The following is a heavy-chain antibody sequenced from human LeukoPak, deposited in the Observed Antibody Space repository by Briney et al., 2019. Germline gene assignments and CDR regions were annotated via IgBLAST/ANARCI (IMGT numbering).Heavy chain of an antibody. CDR2: ISHDGSNK. Sequence: PGGSLRLSCAASGFTFSSYAMHWVRQAPGKGLEWVAVISHDGSNKYYADSVKGRFTISRDNSKNTLYLQMNSLRAEDTAVYYCARGDYGDVGTYFDYWGQGTLVTVSS. CDR1: GFTFSSYA. CDR3: ARGDYGDVGTYFDY. J-gene: IGHJ4*02. V-gene: IGHV3-30*04. D-gene: IGHD4-17*01.